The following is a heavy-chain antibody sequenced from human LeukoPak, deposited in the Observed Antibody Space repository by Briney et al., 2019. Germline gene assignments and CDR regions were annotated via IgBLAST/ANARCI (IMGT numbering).Heavy chain of an antibody. J-gene: IGHJ4*02. D-gene: IGHD1-26*01. V-gene: IGHV3-23*01. CDR1: GFTFSSYG. Sequence: PGGSLRLSCAASGFTFSSYGMHWVRQAPGKGLEWVSAISGSGGSTYYADSVKGRFTISRDNSKNTLYLQMNSLRAEDTAVYYCAKVLVGARDYWGQGTLVTVSS. CDR2: ISGSGGST. CDR3: AKVLVGARDY.